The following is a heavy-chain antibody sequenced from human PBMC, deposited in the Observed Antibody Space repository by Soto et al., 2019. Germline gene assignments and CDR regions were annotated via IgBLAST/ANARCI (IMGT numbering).Heavy chain of an antibody. V-gene: IGHV2-5*02. CDR1: GFSLRTSGVG. J-gene: IGHJ4*02. CDR2: IYWDDDK. CDR3: VHRERDDPLISN. D-gene: IGHD1-1*01. Sequence: QITLKESGPTLVKPTQTLTLTCIFSGFSLRTSGVGVGWIRQPPRKALEWLALIYWDDDKRYSPSLKSRLTITKDTSKNQVVLIMTNMDPVDTSTYSCVHRERDDPLISNWGQGTLVTVSS.